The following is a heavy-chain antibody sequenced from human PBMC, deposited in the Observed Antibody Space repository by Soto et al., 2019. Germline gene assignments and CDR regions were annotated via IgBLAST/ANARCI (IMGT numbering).Heavy chain of an antibody. Sequence: VQLLESGGGLVQPGGSLRLSCAASGFTFSSYAMSWVRQAPGKGLEWVSAISGSGGSTYYADSVKGRFTISRDNSKNTLYLQMNSLRAEDTAVYYCAKAVDCSGGSCYTYYYYYYMDVWGKGTTVTVSS. V-gene: IGHV3-23*01. D-gene: IGHD2-15*01. CDR3: AKAVDCSGGSCYTYYYYYYMDV. CDR1: GFTFSSYA. CDR2: ISGSGGST. J-gene: IGHJ6*03.